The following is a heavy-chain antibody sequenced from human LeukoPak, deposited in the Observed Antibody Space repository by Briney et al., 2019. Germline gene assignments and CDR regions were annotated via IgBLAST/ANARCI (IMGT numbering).Heavy chain of an antibody. CDR2: IYYSGST. D-gene: IGHD5-24*01. V-gene: IGHV4-39*01. Sequence: SETLSLTCTVSGGSISSSSYYWGWIRQPPGKGREWIGSIYYSGSTYYNPSLKSRVTISVDTSKNQFSLKLSSVTAADTAVYYCAKALEMATISPFDYWGQGTLVTVSS. CDR1: GGSISSSSYY. CDR3: AKALEMATISPFDY. J-gene: IGHJ4*02.